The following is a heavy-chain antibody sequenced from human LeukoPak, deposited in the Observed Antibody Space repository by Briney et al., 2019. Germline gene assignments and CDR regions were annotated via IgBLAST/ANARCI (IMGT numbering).Heavy chain of an antibody. CDR3: ARHISGDYYFDY. CDR2: IYPGDSDT. CDR1: GYYFPNNW. D-gene: IGHD1-26*01. J-gene: IGHJ4*02. Sequence: GESLKISCKGSGYYFPNNWIGWVRQMPGKGLEWMGIIYPGDSDTTYSPSFQGQVTISADKSISTAYLQWSSLKASDTATYYCARHISGDYYFDYWGQGTLVTVSS. V-gene: IGHV5-51*01.